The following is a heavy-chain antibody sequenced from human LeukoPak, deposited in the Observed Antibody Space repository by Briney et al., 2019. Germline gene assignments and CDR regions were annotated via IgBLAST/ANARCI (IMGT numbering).Heavy chain of an antibody. Sequence: PGRSLRLSCAASGFTFSSYAMHWVRQAPGKGLEWVAVISYDGSNKYYADSVKGRFTISRDNSKNTLYLQMNSLRAEDTAVYYCARDGLEGFGDPGGWFDPWGQGTLVTVSS. CDR3: ARDGLEGFGDPGGWFDP. V-gene: IGHV3-30*04. CDR1: GFTFSSYA. J-gene: IGHJ5*02. CDR2: ISYDGSNK. D-gene: IGHD3-10*01.